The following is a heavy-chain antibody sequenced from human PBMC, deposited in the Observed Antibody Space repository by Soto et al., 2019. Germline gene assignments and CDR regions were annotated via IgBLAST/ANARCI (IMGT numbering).Heavy chain of an antibody. CDR3: VKDYGLNCGGDRYYFDY. CDR1: GFTFSSYA. V-gene: IGHV3-64D*08. D-gene: IGHD2-21*02. CDR2: ISSNGGST. J-gene: IGHJ4*02. Sequence: HPGGSLRLSCAASGFTFSSYAMSWVRQAPGKGLEYVSAISSNGGSTYYADSVKGRFTISRDNSKNTLYLQMSSLRAEDTAVYYCVKDYGLNCGGDRYYFDYWGQGTLVTVSS.